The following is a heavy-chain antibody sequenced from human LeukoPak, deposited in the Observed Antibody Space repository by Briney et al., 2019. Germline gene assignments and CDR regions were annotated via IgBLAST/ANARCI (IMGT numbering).Heavy chain of an antibody. CDR2: IGSGSVDK. CDR1: GFSFNIYA. CDR3: AKAPVTTCSGAYCYPFDY. V-gene: IGHV3-23*01. J-gene: IGHJ4*02. Sequence: GGSLRLSCAASGFSFNIYAMGWVRQAPGKGLEWVSVIGSGSVDKHYADTVRGRFDISRDNSKNTLYLQMNRLRAEDAAVYYCAKAPVTTCSGAYCYPFDYWGQGTLVTVSS. D-gene: IGHD2-21*01.